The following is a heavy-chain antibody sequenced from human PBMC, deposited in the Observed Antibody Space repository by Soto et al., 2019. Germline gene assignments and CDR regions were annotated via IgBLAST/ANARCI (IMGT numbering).Heavy chain of an antibody. CDR1: GYDFTAYD. V-gene: IGHV1-8*02. CDR3: GRGPSPRAPAGGTPYYYAMDV. Sequence: ASVKGSCKASGYDFTAYDINWVRQASGQGLEWMGWMNPINGATGSARRFQGRVSMTRNTATGTAYLELTSLRSDDSAVYYCGRGPSPRAPAGGTPYYYAMDVWGQGTTVPVSS. J-gene: IGHJ6*02. CDR2: MNPINGAT. D-gene: IGHD6-13*01.